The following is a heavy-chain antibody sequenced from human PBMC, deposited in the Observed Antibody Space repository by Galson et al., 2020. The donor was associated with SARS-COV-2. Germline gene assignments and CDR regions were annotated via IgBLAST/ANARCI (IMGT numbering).Heavy chain of an antibody. D-gene: IGHD2-21*02. V-gene: IGHV1-69*13. CDR2: IIPIFGTP. CDR1: GGSFSTYP. J-gene: IGHJ4*02. Sequence: SVKVSCQPSGGSFSTYPISWVRLAPGQGLERLGGIIPIFGTPDYARTFQGRLTITADEATSTAYMELSSLRSEDTAMYYCARGEDCGGDCAVYYLDHWGQGTLVTVSS. CDR3: ARGEDCGGDCAVYYLDH.